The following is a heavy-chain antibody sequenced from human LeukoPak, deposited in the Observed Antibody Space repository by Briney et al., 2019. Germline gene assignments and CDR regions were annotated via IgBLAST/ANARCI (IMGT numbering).Heavy chain of an antibody. CDR3: AKDSGGYSYGLDY. D-gene: IGHD5-18*01. Sequence: PGRSPRLSCAASGFTFDDYAMHWVRQAPGKGLEWVSGISWNSGSIGCADSVKGRFTISRDNAKNSLYLQMNSLRAEDTALYYCAKDSGGYSYGLDYWGQGTLVTVSS. CDR1: GFTFDDYA. CDR2: ISWNSGSI. V-gene: IGHV3-9*01. J-gene: IGHJ4*02.